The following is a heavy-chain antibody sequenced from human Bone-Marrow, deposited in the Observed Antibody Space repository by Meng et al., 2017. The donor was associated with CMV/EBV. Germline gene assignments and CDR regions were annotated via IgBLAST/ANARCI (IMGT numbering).Heavy chain of an antibody. CDR3: AKIGYCSITSCRLSDY. CDR2: IRYDGSNK. CDR1: GLTFSSYG. J-gene: IGHJ4*01. V-gene: IGHV3-30*02. Sequence: GESLKIPCAAAGLTFSSYGLHWVRQAPAKGLEWVAFIRYDGSNKYYADSVKGRFTISRDNSKNTLYLQMNSLRAEDTAVYYCAKIGYCSITSCRLSDYWGQGTLVTVSS. D-gene: IGHD2-2*01.